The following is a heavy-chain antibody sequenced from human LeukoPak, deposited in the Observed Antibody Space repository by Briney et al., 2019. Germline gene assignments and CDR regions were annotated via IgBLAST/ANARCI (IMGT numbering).Heavy chain of an antibody. V-gene: IGHV6-1*01. D-gene: IGHD1-14*01. J-gene: IGHJ5*02. Sequence: TLSLTCAISGDSVSSNSAAWNWIRQSPSRGLEWLGSKYYRSKWYNDYGISVKSRITINPDTSKNQFSLHLNSVTPGDTAVYYCARGTATASYPINWFDPWGQGILVTVSS. CDR2: KYYRSKWYN. CDR3: ARGTATASYPINWFDP. CDR1: GDSVSSNSAA.